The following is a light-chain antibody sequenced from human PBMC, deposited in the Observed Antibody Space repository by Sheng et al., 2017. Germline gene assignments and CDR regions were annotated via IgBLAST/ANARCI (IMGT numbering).Light chain of an antibody. CDR1: RDISH. CDR3: QQNDDLPYT. CDR2: DES. J-gene: IGKJ2*01. Sequence: DIQMTQSPSSLPASVGDRVIITCQASRDISHVNWYQQKPGKSPKLLIYDESNLEIGVPSRFRGSGSGTHFTLTISSQQAEDIATYYCQQNDDLPYTFGQGTKLESK. V-gene: IGKV1-33*01.